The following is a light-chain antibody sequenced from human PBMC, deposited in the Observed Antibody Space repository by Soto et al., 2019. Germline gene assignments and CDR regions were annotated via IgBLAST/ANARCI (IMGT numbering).Light chain of an antibody. CDR3: QSYATSSVV. CDR2: GDN. J-gene: IGLJ2*01. Sequence: NFMLTQPHSVSESPGKTVTISCTPSSGSIASNYVQWYQQRPGSSPTTVIYGDNQRPSGVPDRFSGSIDSSSNSASLTISGLKSEDEADYYCQSYATSSVVFGGGTKLTVL. CDR1: SGSIASNY. V-gene: IGLV6-57*01.